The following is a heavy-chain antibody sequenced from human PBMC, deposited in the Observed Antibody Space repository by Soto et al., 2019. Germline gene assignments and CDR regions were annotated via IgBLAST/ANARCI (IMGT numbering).Heavy chain of an antibody. CDR1: GYTFTGYY. CDR2: INPNSGGT. CDR3: ASGYCSGGSCPFDY. V-gene: IGHV1-2*04. Sequence: VASVKVSCKASGYTFTGYYMHWVRQAPGQGLEWMGWINPNSGGTNYAQKFQGWVTMTRDTSISTAYMELSRLRSDDTAVYYCASGYCSGGSCPFDYWGQGTLVTVSS. J-gene: IGHJ4*02. D-gene: IGHD2-15*01.